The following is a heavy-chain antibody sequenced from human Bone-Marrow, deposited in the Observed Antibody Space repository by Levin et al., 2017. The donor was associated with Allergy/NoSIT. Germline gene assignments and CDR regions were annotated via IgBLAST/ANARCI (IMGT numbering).Heavy chain of an antibody. V-gene: IGHV3-30*18. CDR2: ISYDGSNK. CDR3: AKLAQWLVRAYDAFDI. Sequence: GGSLRLSCAASGFTFSSYGMHWVRQAPGKGLEWVAVISYDGSNKYYADSVKGRFTISRDNSKNTLYLQMNSLRAEDTAVYYCAKLAQWLVRAYDAFDIWGQGTMVTVSS. J-gene: IGHJ3*02. D-gene: IGHD6-19*01. CDR1: GFTFSSYG.